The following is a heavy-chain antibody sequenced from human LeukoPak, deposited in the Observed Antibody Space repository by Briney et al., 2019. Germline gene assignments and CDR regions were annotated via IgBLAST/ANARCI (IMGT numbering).Heavy chain of an antibody. CDR2: INSDGSST. CDR3: ARDRAMIVLDY. Sequence: GGSLRLSCAASGFTFSSYWMHWARHAPGKGLVWVSRINSDGSSTSYADSVKGRFTISRDNAKNTLYLQMNSLRAEDTAVYYCARDRAMIVLDYWGQGTLVTVSS. V-gene: IGHV3-74*01. CDR1: GFTFSSYW. D-gene: IGHD3-22*01. J-gene: IGHJ4*02.